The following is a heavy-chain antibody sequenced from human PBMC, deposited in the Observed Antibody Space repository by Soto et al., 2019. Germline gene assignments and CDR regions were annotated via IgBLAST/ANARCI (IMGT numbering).Heavy chain of an antibody. D-gene: IGHD2-21*01. CDR2: VNPDGTIT. V-gene: IGHV3-74*01. J-gene: IGHJ4*02. CDR3: SYDPCGDKDF. CDR1: GYTFSHYW. Sequence: EVQLVESGGDLVQPGGSLRLSCAASGYTFSHYWMHWVRQAPGKGLVWVSRVNPDGTITTYADSVKGRFTISRDNAKNTLYLQMNSLRVEDTALYYCSYDPCGDKDFWGQGTPVTVSS.